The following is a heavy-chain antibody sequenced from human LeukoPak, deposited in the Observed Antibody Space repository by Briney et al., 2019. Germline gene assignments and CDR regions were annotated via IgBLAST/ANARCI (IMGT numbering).Heavy chain of an antibody. J-gene: IGHJ4*01. CDR3: AREGGYYDSGSQYTDLSNFDY. Sequence: SETLSLTCAVYGGSFSGYYWSWIRQPPGKGLEWIGEINHSGSTNYNPSLKSRVTISVDTSKNQFSLKIYSVTAADTAVYYCAREGGYYDSGSQYTDLSNFDYWGQGALVTI. CDR1: GGSFSGYY. V-gene: IGHV4-34*01. D-gene: IGHD3-10*01. CDR2: INHSGST.